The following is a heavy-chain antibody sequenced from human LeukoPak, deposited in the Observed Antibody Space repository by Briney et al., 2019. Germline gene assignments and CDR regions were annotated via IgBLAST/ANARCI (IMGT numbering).Heavy chain of an antibody. Sequence: GRSLRLSCAASGFTFSSYGMHWVRQAPGKGLEWVAVISYDGSNKYYADSVKGRFTISRHNSKNTLYLKMNSLRAEDTAVYYCAKDHLDYDILTGLDYWGQGTLVTVSS. CDR3: AKDHLDYDILTGLDY. CDR2: ISYDGSNK. D-gene: IGHD3-9*01. V-gene: IGHV3-30*18. CDR1: GFTFSSYG. J-gene: IGHJ4*02.